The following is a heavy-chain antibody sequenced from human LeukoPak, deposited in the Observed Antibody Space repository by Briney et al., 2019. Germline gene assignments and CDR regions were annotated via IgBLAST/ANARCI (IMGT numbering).Heavy chain of an antibody. Sequence: PGGSLRLSCAASGFTFSSYGILWVRQAPGKGLEGVAIIWHDGSNKYYADSVKGRFTISRDNSRNMVFLQMNSLRAEDTAVYYCASLWSGPRYGMDVWGQGTTVTVSS. J-gene: IGHJ6*02. CDR2: IWHDGSNK. CDR1: GFTFSSYG. V-gene: IGHV3-33*03. D-gene: IGHD3-3*01. CDR3: ASLWSGPRYGMDV.